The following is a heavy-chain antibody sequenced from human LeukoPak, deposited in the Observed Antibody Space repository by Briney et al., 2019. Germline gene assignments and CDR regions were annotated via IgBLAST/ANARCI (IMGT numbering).Heavy chain of an antibody. CDR2: ISYDGSNK. CDR1: GFTFSSYG. J-gene: IGHJ4*02. Sequence: PGGSLRLSCAASGFTFSSYGMHWVRQAPGKGLEWVAVISYDGSNKYHADSVKGRFTISRDNSKNTLYLQMNGLRGEDTAVYYCAKDPGKFWSGHDYWGQGALVTVSS. D-gene: IGHD3-3*01. V-gene: IGHV3-30*18. CDR3: AKDPGKFWSGHDY.